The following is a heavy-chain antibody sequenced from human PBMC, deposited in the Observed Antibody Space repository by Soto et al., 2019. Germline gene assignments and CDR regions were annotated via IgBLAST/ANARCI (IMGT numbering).Heavy chain of an antibody. CDR2: IAYDGSNK. CDR3: AALQSSKMDQPVRA. J-gene: IGHJ5*02. D-gene: IGHD2-2*01. V-gene: IGHV3-30-3*01. CDR1: GFAFNIYP. Sequence: QVQLVESGGGVIQPGRSLRLSCAASGFAFNIYPMHWVRQAPGKGLEWVALIAYDGSNKYFADSVKGRFTISRDNSKNTLYLQMNSLKTEDTAVYYCAALQSSKMDQPVRAWGQGTMVTVS.